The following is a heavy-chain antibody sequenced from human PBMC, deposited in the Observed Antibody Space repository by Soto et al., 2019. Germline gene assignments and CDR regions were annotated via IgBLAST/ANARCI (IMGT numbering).Heavy chain of an antibody. CDR3: ARDVTDFWSGHEGMDV. Sequence: SGTLSLTCTVSGGSISNGGYYWTWIRQHPGKGLEWIGYIYYSGSTYYNPSLKSRVTISVDTSKNQFSLKLTSVTAADTAVYYCARDVTDFWSGHEGMDVWGQGTTVTVSS. CDR1: GGSISNGGYY. J-gene: IGHJ6*02. V-gene: IGHV4-31*03. D-gene: IGHD3-3*01. CDR2: IYYSGST.